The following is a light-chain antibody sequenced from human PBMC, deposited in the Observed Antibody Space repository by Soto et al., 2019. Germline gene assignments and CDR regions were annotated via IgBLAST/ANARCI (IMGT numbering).Light chain of an antibody. CDR2: GAS. J-gene: IGKJ1*01. Sequence: EIVMTQSPGTLSVSPGERATLSCRASQSVSSNLAWYQQKPGQAPRVLIYGASTRATGIPARFSGSGSGTEFTLTISSLQSEDFAVYYCQQYNNWPRTFGQGPKVEIK. CDR1: QSVSSN. CDR3: QQYNNWPRT. V-gene: IGKV3-15*01.